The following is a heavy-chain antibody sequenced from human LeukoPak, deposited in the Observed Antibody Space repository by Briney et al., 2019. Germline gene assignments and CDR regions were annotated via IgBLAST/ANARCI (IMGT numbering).Heavy chain of an antibody. CDR1: GYTFTSYY. J-gene: IGHJ4*02. Sequence: ASVKVSCKASGYTFTSYYMHWVRQAPGQGLEWMGIINPSGGSTSYAQKFQGRVTMTRDMSTSTAYMELSSLRSEDTAVYYCARDQGTTNQGAFFDYWGQGTLVTVSS. CDR2: INPSGGST. CDR3: ARDQGTTNQGAFFDY. D-gene: IGHD1-26*01. V-gene: IGHV1-46*01.